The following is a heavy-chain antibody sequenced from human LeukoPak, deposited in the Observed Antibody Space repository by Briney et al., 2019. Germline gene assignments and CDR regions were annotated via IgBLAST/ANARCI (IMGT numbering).Heavy chain of an antibody. D-gene: IGHD1-7*01. CDR3: ARDLNYYATDY. J-gene: IGHJ4*02. CDR2: IGQDGTGN. CDR1: GFSFSNYW. Sequence: GGSLRLSCAASGFSFSNYWMTWVRQAPGKGLEWVANIGQDGTGNHYVDSVKGRFTISRDNAKNSLYLQMNGLRADDTAVYYCARDLNYYATDYWGQGTLVTVSS. V-gene: IGHV3-7*01.